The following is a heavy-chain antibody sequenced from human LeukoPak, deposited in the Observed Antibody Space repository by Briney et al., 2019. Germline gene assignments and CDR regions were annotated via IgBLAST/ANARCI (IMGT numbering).Heavy chain of an antibody. CDR2: ISYDGSNK. CDR1: GFTFSRYG. D-gene: IGHD3-10*01. CDR3: EKDRRYGSGSYLDY. Sequence: PGGSLRLSCAASGFTFSRYGMHWVRQAPGKGLEWVAVISYDGSNKYYADSVKGRFTISRDNSKNTLYLQMNSLRAEDTAVYYCEKDRRYGSGSYLDYWGQGTLVTVAS. V-gene: IGHV3-30*18. J-gene: IGHJ4*02.